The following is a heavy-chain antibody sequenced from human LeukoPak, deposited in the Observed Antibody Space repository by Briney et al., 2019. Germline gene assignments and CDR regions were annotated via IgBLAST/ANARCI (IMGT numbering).Heavy chain of an antibody. D-gene: IGHD5-18*01. CDR2: IYPGDSDT. Sequence: GESLQISCQGSGYSFTSYWIGWVRQMPGKGLEWMGIIYPGDSDTRYSPSFQGQVTISADKSISTAYLQWSSLKASDTAMYYCASTLDTAMVGFDYWGQGTLVTVSS. CDR1: GYSFTSYW. V-gene: IGHV5-51*01. CDR3: ASTLDTAMVGFDY. J-gene: IGHJ4*02.